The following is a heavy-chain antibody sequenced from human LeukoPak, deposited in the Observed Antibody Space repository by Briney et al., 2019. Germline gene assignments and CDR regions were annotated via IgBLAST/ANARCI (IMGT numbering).Heavy chain of an antibody. D-gene: IGHD6-19*01. V-gene: IGHV3-23*01. J-gene: IGHJ1*01. CDR3: TRNSGWYGLS. CDR2: ISGSGGST. CDR1: GFAFSSYA. Sequence: GGSLRLSCAASGFAFSSYAMSWVRQAPGKGLEWVSAISGSGGSTYYADSVKGRFTISRDNSNNTLFLHLNSLRGEDTAVYYCTRNSGWYGLSWGQGTLVTVSS.